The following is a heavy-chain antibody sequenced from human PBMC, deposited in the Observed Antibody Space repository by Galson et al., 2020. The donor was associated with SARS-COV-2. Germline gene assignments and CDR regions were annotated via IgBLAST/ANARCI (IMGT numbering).Heavy chain of an antibody. V-gene: IGHV4-59*01. CDR2: IYYSGST. D-gene: IGHD6-13*01. J-gene: IGHJ2*01. Sequence: SATLSLTCPVSGGSISSYYWSWIRQPPGKGLAWIGYIYYSGSTNYNPSLKSRVTISVDTSKNQFSLKLSSVTAADTAVYYCASADSSSWYWYFDLWGRGTLVTVSS. CDR3: ASADSSSWYWYFDL. CDR1: GGSISSYY.